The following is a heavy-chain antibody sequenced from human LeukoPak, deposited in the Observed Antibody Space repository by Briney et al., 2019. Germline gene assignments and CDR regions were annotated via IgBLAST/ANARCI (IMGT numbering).Heavy chain of an antibody. CDR3: ARDRSSSSVNWFDP. D-gene: IGHD6-6*01. CDR2: IYYSGST. Sequence: PSETLSLTCTVSGGSISSYYWSWIRQPPGKGLEWIGYIYYSGSTNYNPSLKSRVTISADTSKNQFSLKLSSVTAADTAVYYCARDRSSSSVNWFDPWGQGTLVTVSS. CDR1: GGSISSYY. V-gene: IGHV4-59*01. J-gene: IGHJ5*02.